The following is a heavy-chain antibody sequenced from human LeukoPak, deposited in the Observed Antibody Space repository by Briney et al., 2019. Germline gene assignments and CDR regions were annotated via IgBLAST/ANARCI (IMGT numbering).Heavy chain of an antibody. D-gene: IGHD3-10*01. J-gene: IGHJ4*02. CDR3: ARALRGLPHFDY. Sequence: TSETLSLTCAVYGGSFSGYYWSWIRQPPGKGLEWIGEINHSGSTNYNPSLKSRVTISVDTSKSQFSLKLSSVTAADTAVYYCARALRGLPHFDYWGQGTLVTVSS. CDR1: GGSFSGYY. V-gene: IGHV4-34*01. CDR2: INHSGST.